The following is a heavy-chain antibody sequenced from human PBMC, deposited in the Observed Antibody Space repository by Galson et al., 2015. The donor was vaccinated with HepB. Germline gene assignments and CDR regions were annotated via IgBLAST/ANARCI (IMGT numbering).Heavy chain of an antibody. Sequence: SLRLSCAASGFTFSSYWMYWVRQAPGKGLVWVSRINGDGSSPTYADSVTGRFTISRDNAKNTLYLQMNSLRAEDTAVYYCARDQNTFCGGDCYPAYWGQGTLVTVSS. V-gene: IGHV3-74*03. CDR1: GFTFSSYW. CDR3: ARDQNTFCGGDCYPAY. J-gene: IGHJ4*02. CDR2: INGDGSSP. D-gene: IGHD2-21*02.